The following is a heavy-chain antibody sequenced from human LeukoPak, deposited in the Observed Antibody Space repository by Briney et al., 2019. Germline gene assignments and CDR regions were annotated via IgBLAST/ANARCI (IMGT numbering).Heavy chain of an antibody. CDR2: IKPDGSAG. D-gene: IGHD3-3*01. Sequence: PGGSLRLSCAASEFTFSSYSMNWVRQAPGKGLQWVANIKPDGSAGYYVDSVRGRFTISRDNAKISLYLQMNSLRVEDTAVYFCVPHFGVGNNINHWGQGTLVTVSS. CDR3: VPHFGVGNNINH. CDR1: EFTFSSYS. V-gene: IGHV3-7*01. J-gene: IGHJ5*02.